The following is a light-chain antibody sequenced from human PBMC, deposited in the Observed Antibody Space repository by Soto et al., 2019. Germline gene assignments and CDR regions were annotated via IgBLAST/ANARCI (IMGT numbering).Light chain of an antibody. V-gene: IGLV2-14*03. J-gene: IGLJ2*01. CDR2: DVS. CDR1: SSDVGGYSY. Sequence: QSALTQPASVSGSPGQSISISCTGDSSDVGGYSYVSWYQHHPGKAPKLIIYDVSYRPSGISTRFSGSKSGNTASLTISGRVADDEADYYYTSYTSSSTLVFGGGTKLTVL. CDR3: TSYTSSSTLV.